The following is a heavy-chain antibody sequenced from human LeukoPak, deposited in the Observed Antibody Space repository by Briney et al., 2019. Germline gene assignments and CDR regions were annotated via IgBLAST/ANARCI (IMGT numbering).Heavy chain of an antibody. CDR3: VGGPCYSSGWYVCFDY. Sequence: QPGGSLRLSLSLAALTVVTSATGSARQAPGKGLEWVSTISNSGGSTYYTDSVKGRFTISRDNSKISLYLHTNSPTVEDRAVYAGVGGPCYSSGWYVCFDYWGQGTLVTVSS. D-gene: IGHD6-13*01. CDR2: ISNSGGST. V-gene: IGHV3-23*01. J-gene: IGHJ4*02. CDR1: ALTVVTSA.